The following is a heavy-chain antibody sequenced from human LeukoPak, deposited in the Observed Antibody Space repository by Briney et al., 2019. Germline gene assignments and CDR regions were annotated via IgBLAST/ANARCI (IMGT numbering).Heavy chain of an antibody. Sequence: GGSLRLSCAASGFTFSSYDMHWVRQATGKGLEWVSSIGPTGDTYYAGSVKGRFTISRENAKNSLYLQMNSLRAEDTAVYYCAKDRGVTTTGLVDYWGQGTLVTVSS. CDR1: GFTFSSYD. D-gene: IGHD4-17*01. CDR3: AKDRGVTTTGLVDY. J-gene: IGHJ4*02. V-gene: IGHV3-13*01. CDR2: IGPTGDT.